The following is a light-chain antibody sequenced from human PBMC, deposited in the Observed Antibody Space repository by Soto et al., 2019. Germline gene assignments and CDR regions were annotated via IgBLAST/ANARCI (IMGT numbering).Light chain of an antibody. J-gene: IGKJ1*01. Sequence: EIVLTQSPGTLSLSPGERATLSCRASQSVPGNYLAWLQQEPGQAPRVLIYGVSMRATGIPDRFSGSGSGTDFTLTISRLEPEDFAVYFCQQYTSPPWTLGQGTKVETK. CDR2: GVS. CDR1: QSVPGNY. V-gene: IGKV3-20*01. CDR3: QQYTSPPWT.